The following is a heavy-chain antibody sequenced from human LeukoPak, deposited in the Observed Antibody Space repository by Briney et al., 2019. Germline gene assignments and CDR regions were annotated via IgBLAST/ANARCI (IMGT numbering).Heavy chain of an antibody. D-gene: IGHD1-14*01. V-gene: IGHV3-53*01. CDR2: LYSDGNT. CDR3: ARGVEPLAANTLAY. CDR1: GFTVITND. J-gene: IGHJ4*02. Sequence: GGSLRLSCAASGFTVITNDMTWVRQAPGKGLEWVSVLYSDGNTKYADSVQGRFTISRNNSKNTLYLEMNSLSPDDTAVYYCARGVEPLAANTLAYWGQGTLVTVSS.